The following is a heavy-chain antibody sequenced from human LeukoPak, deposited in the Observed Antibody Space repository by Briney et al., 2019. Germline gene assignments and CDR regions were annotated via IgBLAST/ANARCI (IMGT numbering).Heavy chain of an antibody. CDR1: GFTFSSYA. CDR3: AKTSAGIRGGYFDY. Sequence: GGSLRLSCAASGFTFSSYAMSWVRQAPGKGLEWVSLINDSGGNTYYADSVKGRFNISRDNSKNTLFLQMSSLRAEDTAVYYCAKTSAGIRGGYFDYWGQGTLVTVSS. D-gene: IGHD3-10*01. V-gene: IGHV3-23*01. J-gene: IGHJ4*02. CDR2: INDSGGNT.